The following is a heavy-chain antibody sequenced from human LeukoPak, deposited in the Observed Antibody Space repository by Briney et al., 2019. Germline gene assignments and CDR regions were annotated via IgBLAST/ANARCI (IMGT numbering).Heavy chain of an antibody. D-gene: IGHD3-3*01. CDR3: AKALAIFSWFDP. CDR2: IRYDGSNK. V-gene: IGHV3-30*02. Sequence: GGSLRLSRAASGFTFSSYGMHWVRQAPGKGLEWVAFIRYDGSNKYYADSVKGRFTISRDNSKNTLYLQMDSLRAEDTAVYYCAKALAIFSWFDPWGQGTLVTVSS. CDR1: GFTFSSYG. J-gene: IGHJ5*02.